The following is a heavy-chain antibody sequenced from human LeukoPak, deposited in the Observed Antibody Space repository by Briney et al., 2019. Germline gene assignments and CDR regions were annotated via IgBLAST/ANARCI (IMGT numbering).Heavy chain of an antibody. CDR3: ARGRVSSSWYFRGHYFDY. D-gene: IGHD6-13*01. CDR1: GGPFSGYY. J-gene: IGHJ4*02. V-gene: IGHV4-34*01. CDR2: INHSGST. Sequence: SETLSLTCAVYGGPFSGYYWSWIRQPPGKGLEWIGEINHSGSTNYNPSLKSRVTISVDTSKNQFSLKLGSVTAADTAVYYCARGRVSSSWYFRGHYFDYWGQGTLVTVSS.